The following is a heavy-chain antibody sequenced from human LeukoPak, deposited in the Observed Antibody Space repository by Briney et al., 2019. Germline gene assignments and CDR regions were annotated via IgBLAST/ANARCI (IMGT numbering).Heavy chain of an antibody. CDR2: INSDGSTT. CDR3: ARDGYCSSGTCYGKDY. J-gene: IGHJ4*02. Sequence: GGSLRLSCAASGFTFSSYWMHWVRQAPGKGLVWVSRINSDGSTTSYADSVKGRFTISRDNAKNTLYLQMNSLRAEDTAVYYCARDGYCSSGTCYGKDYGGQGTLVTVSS. V-gene: IGHV3-74*01. D-gene: IGHD2-15*01. CDR1: GFTFSSYW.